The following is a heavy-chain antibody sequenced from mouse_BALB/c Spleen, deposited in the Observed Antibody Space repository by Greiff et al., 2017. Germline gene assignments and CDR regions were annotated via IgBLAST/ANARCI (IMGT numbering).Heavy chain of an antibody. CDR2: ISYSGST. V-gene: IGHV3-2*02. J-gene: IGHJ4*01. CDR1: GYSITSDYA. Sequence: EVQLQESGPGLVKPSQSLSLTCTVTGYSITSDYAWNWIRQFPGNKLEWMGYISYSGSTSYNPSLKSRISITRDTSKNQFFLQLNSVTTEDTATDYCAREGGGAMDYWGQGTSVTVSS. CDR3: AREGGGAMDY.